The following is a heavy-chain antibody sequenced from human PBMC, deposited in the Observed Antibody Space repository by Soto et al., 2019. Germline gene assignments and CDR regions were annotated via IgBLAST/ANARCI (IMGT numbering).Heavy chain of an antibody. Sequence: GESLKISCKGSGYTFTNNWVGWVRQMPGKGLEWMGIIYPGDSDTRYSPSFQGQVTISVDKSIATAYLQWSSLKASDTAMYYCARSSEYHYGSGKYYGLDVWGQGTTVTVSS. CDR2: IYPGDSDT. D-gene: IGHD3-10*01. J-gene: IGHJ6*02. V-gene: IGHV5-51*01. CDR3: ARSSEYHYGSGKYYGLDV. CDR1: GYTFTNNW.